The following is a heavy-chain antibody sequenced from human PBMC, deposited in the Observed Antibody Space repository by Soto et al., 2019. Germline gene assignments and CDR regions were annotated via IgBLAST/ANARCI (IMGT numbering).Heavy chain of an antibody. CDR1: GYTFTSYA. J-gene: IGHJ6*02. V-gene: IGHV1-3*01. D-gene: IGHD2-21*01. CDR3: ASASDGYDYCYGMDV. Sequence: QVQLVQSGAEVKKPGASVKVACKASGYTFTSYAMHWVRQAPGQRPAWMGWINAGNGNTKYSQKFQVRVTITRDTSASTAYMEVSSLRSEDTAVYYCASASDGYDYCYGMDVWGQGTTVTVSS. CDR2: INAGNGNT.